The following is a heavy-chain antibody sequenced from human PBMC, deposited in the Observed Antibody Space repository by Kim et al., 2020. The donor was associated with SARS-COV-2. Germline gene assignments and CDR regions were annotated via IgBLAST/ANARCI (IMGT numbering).Heavy chain of an antibody. Sequence: GDTRYAQKHQGRVTRTTDSSTRTAYLDLRSLKSDDTAMYYCARGTDFTMDHWGQGTLVTVAS. D-gene: IGHD3-3*01. J-gene: IGHJ4*02. CDR3: ARGTDFTMDH. CDR2: GDT. V-gene: IGHV1-18*01.